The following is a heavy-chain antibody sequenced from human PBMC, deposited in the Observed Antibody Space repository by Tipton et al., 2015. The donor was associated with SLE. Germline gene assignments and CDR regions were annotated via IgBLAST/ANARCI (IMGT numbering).Heavy chain of an antibody. CDR1: GFTYSTYW. Sequence: SLRLSCAVSGFTYSTYWMHWVRQAPGKGLVWVSAISWDGGRTHYADSVKGRSTISRDNSKKSLYLQMNSLRAEDTALYYCVKDNGIAARHYYYYGMDVWGQGTTVTVSS. CDR2: ISWDGGRT. D-gene: IGHD6-6*01. V-gene: IGHV3-43D*04. J-gene: IGHJ6*01. CDR3: VKDNGIAARHYYYYGMDV.